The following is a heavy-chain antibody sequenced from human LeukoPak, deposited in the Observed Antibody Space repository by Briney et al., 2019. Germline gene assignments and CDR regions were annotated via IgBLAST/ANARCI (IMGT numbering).Heavy chain of an antibody. Sequence: PGRSLRLSCVASGFTFSSYAMHWVRQAPGKGLEWVAVISYDGSNKYYADSVKGRFTISRDNSKNTLYLQMNSLRAEDTAVYYCARDYVWQQLVNYFDYWGQGTLVTVSS. D-gene: IGHD6-13*01. CDR3: ARDYVWQQLVNYFDY. CDR2: ISYDGSNK. V-gene: IGHV3-30-3*01. CDR1: GFTFSSYA. J-gene: IGHJ4*02.